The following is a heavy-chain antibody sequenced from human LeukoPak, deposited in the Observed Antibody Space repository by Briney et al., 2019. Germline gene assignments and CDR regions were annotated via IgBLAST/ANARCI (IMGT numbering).Heavy chain of an antibody. CDR1: GFTFSSYA. CDR2: ISGSGGST. D-gene: IGHD2-2*01. J-gene: IGHJ1*01. CDR3: AKDVPGCCSSTSCPQYFQH. Sequence: GGSLRHSCAASGFTFSSYAMSWVRQAPGKGLEWVSAISGSGGSTYYADSVKGRFTISRDNSKNTLYLQMNSLRAEDTAVYYCAKDVPGCCSSTSCPQYFQHWGQGTLVTVSS. V-gene: IGHV3-23*01.